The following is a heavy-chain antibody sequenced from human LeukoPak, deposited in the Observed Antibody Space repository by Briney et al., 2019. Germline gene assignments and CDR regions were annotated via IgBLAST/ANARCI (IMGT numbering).Heavy chain of an antibody. D-gene: IGHD2-2*01. CDR3: ARDRCSSASCFPLGYFDL. V-gene: IGHV3-53*01. CDR2: IYSGGST. J-gene: IGHJ2*01. Sequence: GGSLRLSCVASGFTVSSKYMSWVRQAPGKGLEWVSAIYSGGSTYNADSVKGRFTISRDNSKNTLYLQMNSLRAEDTAMYYCARDRCSSASCFPLGYFDLWGRGTLVTVSS. CDR1: GFTVSSKY.